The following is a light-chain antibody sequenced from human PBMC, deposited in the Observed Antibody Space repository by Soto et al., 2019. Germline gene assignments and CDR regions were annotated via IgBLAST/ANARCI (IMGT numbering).Light chain of an antibody. Sequence: ESLFTQSPGTLSLSPRERATLSCRDSQSISIYLAWYQQKPGQAPRLLIYDVFNRATGIPARFSGSGSGTDFTLTISSLEPEDFAVYYCQQRSNWPPEITFGQGTRLEI. CDR1: QSISIY. V-gene: IGKV3-11*01. CDR2: DVF. CDR3: QQRSNWPPEIT. J-gene: IGKJ5*01.